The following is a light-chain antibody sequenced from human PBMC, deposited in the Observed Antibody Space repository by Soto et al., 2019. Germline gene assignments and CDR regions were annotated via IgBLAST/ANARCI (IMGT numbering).Light chain of an antibody. CDR3: QQYGSSPWT. V-gene: IGKV3-20*01. CDR1: QSVSSSY. Sequence: EIVLTQSPGTLSLSPGERATLSCRASQSVSSSYLAWYQQKPGQDPRLLIYGASSRATGIPDRFSGSGSGTDFTLTISRLEPEDFAVYYCQQYGSSPWTFGQGTKVDI. J-gene: IGKJ1*01. CDR2: GAS.